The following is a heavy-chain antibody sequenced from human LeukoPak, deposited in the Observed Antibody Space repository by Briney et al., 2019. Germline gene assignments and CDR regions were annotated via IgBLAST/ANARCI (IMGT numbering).Heavy chain of an antibody. CDR1: GGSISSYY. Sequence: SETLSLTCTVSGGSISSYYWSWIRQPPGKGLEWIGYIYYSGSTNYNPSLKSRVTISVDTSKNQFSLKLSSVTAADTAVYYCARHEGWHAFHLWAEDTMHSVSS. CDR2: IYYSGST. J-gene: IGHJ3*01. D-gene: IGHD6-19*01. CDR3: ARHEGWHAFHL. V-gene: IGHV4-59*08.